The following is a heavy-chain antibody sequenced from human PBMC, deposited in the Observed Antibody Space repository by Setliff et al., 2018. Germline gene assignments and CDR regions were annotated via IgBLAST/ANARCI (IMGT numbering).Heavy chain of an antibody. CDR1: GFTFDDHT. V-gene: IGHV3-43*01. CDR2: ISWDGGST. CDR3: AKDIGSSWYFGYYGMDV. Sequence: PGGSLRLSCAASGFTFDDHTMHWVRLAPGKGLEWVSLISWDGGSTYYADSVKGRFTISRDNSKNSLYLQMNSLRTEDTALYYCAKDIGSSWYFGYYGMDVWGQGTTVTVSS. J-gene: IGHJ6*02. D-gene: IGHD6-13*01.